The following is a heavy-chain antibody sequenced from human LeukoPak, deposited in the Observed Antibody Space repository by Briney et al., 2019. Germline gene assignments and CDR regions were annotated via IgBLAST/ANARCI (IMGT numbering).Heavy chain of an antibody. CDR2: ISSNGGST. V-gene: IGHV3-64*01. Sequence: PGGSLRLSCAASGFTFSSYAMHWVRQAPGKGLEYVSAISSNGGSTYYANSVKGRFTISRDNSKNTLYLQMGSLRAEDMAVYYCARATRWAHWIFNGWYFDYWGQGTLVTVSS. D-gene: IGHD3-3*01. CDR3: ARATRWAHWIFNGWYFDY. CDR1: GFTFSSYA. J-gene: IGHJ4*02.